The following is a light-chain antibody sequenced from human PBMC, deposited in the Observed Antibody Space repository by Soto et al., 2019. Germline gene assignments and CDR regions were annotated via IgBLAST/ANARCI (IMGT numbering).Light chain of an antibody. CDR2: AAS. CDR1: QGISSY. J-gene: IGKJ2*01. CDR3: QQLTHYPDT. Sequence: DIQLTQSPSFLSASVGDIVTITCRASQGISSYLAWYQQKPGKAPHLLIYAASTLQSGVPSRFSGSGSGTEFTLTISRLQPEDFATYYCQQLTHYPDTCGQGTKLEIK. V-gene: IGKV1-9*01.